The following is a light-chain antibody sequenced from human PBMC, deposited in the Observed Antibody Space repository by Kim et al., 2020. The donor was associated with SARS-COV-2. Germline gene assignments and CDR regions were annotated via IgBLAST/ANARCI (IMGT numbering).Light chain of an antibody. CDR2: YDS. V-gene: IGLV3-21*04. J-gene: IGLJ2*01. Sequence: AAGKADRITCAGNNIGSKSVHGYRQKPGQAPVLVIDYDSDRPSGIPERFSGSNSGNTATLTISRVEAGDEADYYCQVWDSSSDHVVFGGGTQLTVL. CDR3: QVWDSSSDHVV. CDR1: NIGSKS.